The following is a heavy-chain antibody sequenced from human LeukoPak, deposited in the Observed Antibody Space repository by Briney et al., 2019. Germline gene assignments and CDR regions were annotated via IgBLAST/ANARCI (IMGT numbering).Heavy chain of an antibody. Sequence: ASVKVSCKVSGYTLTELSMHWVRQAPGKGLEWMGGFDPEEGETIYAQKFQGRVTMTEDTSTDTAYMELSSLRSEDTAVYYCATAGPRLYYFDYWGQGTLVTVSS. V-gene: IGHV1-24*01. CDR1: GYTLTELS. CDR3: ATAGPRLYYFDY. CDR2: FDPEEGET. J-gene: IGHJ4*02.